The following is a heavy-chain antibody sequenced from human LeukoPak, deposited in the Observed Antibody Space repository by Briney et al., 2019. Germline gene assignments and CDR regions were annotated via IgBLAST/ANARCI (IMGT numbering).Heavy chain of an antibody. CDR2: IYTSGST. CDR3: ARESSSSWFSWGYFDY. J-gene: IGHJ4*02. D-gene: IGHD6-13*01. Sequence: SETLSLTCTVSGVSITTYYWSWIRQPPGKGLEWIGRIYTSGSTNYNPSLKSRVTMSVDTSKNQFSLKLSSVTAADTAVYYCARESSSSWFSWGYFDYWGQGTLVTVSS. CDR1: GVSITTYY. V-gene: IGHV4-4*07.